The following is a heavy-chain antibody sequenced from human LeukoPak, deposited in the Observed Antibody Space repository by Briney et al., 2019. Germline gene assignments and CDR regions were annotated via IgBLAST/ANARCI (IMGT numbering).Heavy chain of an antibody. Sequence: SETLSLTCVVSGFSISSGYYWGWIRQPPGKGLECMGNIHQSGTTFYNSSLNSRVTVSIDTSKNQFSLKLSSVTAADTAVYYCAREVERRIVNWGQGTLVTVSS. D-gene: IGHD1-1*01. CDR2: IHQSGTT. CDR1: GFSISSGYY. J-gene: IGHJ4*02. CDR3: AREVERRIVN. V-gene: IGHV4-38-2*02.